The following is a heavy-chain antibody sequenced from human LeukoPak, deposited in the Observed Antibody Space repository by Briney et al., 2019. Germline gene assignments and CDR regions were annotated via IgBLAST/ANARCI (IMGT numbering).Heavy chain of an antibody. D-gene: IGHD1-26*01. CDR3: TRSVGGYFYFYMDV. Sequence: PGGSLRLSCAASGFTFSSYSINWVRQAPGKGLEWVSYISSSGNTIYNADSVKGRFTISRDNTENSLFLQMNSLRVEDTAIYYCTRSVGGYFYFYMDVWGKGTTVTISS. J-gene: IGHJ6*03. V-gene: IGHV3-48*04. CDR2: ISSSGNTI. CDR1: GFTFSSYS.